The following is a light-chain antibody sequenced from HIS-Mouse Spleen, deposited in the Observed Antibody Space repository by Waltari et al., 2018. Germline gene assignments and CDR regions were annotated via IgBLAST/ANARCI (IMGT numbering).Light chain of an antibody. V-gene: IGLV2-8*01. J-gene: IGLJ2*01. CDR3: SSYAGSNNLGV. CDR1: SSYVGGYNY. CDR2: EVS. Sequence: QSALTQPPSASGSPGQSVTLSCTGTSSYVGGYNYVSWYQQHPGKAPKLMIYEVSKRPSGVPDRFSGSKSGNTASLTVSGLQAEDEADYYCSSYAGSNNLGVFGGGTKLTVL.